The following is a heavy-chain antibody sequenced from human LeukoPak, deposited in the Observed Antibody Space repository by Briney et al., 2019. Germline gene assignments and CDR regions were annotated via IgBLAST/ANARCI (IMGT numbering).Heavy chain of an antibody. D-gene: IGHD6-6*01. Sequence: GGSLRLSCAASGFTFRSYGMHWVRQAPGKGLEWVADISYDGSKKYYADSVEGRFTISRDDSKNKLFLQMNSLGAEDTAVYYWARGEYSSSSPDYWGQGTLVTASS. CDR3: ARGEYSSSSPDY. V-gene: IGHV3-33*01. CDR1: GFTFRSYG. J-gene: IGHJ4*02. CDR2: ISYDGSKK.